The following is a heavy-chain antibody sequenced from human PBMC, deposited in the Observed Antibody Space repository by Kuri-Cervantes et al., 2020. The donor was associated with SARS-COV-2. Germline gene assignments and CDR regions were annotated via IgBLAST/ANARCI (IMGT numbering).Heavy chain of an antibody. Sequence: GRSWRPSCEASGFLSSDYAIDWARQAPGKGLEWVAIISDDGRNTKFADPVKGRFIISRDNSKTVVYLQINSLRAEDTAVYYCARERYGDYVSPYQYYGMDVWGQGTTVTVSS. J-gene: IGHJ6*02. V-gene: IGHV3-30*14. CDR1: GFLSSDYA. CDR3: ARERYGDYVSPYQYYGMDV. D-gene: IGHD4-17*01. CDR2: ISDDGRNT.